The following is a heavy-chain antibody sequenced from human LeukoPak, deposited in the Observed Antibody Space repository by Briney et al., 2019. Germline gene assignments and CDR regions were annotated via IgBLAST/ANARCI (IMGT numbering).Heavy chain of an antibody. CDR3: ARINGNYYDSSGYPYFDY. D-gene: IGHD3-22*01. CDR2: IIPIFGTA. CDR1: GGTFSSYA. Sequence: ASVKVSCKASGGTFSSYAISWVRQAPGQGLEWMGGIIPIFGTANYAQKLQGRVTITTDESTSTAYMELSSLRSEDTAVYYCARINGNYYDSSGYPYFDYWGQGTLVTVSS. J-gene: IGHJ4*02. V-gene: IGHV1-69*05.